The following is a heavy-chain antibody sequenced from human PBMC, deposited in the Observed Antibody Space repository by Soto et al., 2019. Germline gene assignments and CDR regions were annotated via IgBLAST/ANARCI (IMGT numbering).Heavy chain of an antibody. J-gene: IGHJ4*02. D-gene: IGHD5-18*01. CDR2: ISSSSSYI. CDR1: GFTFSSYS. V-gene: IGHV3-21*01. CDR3: ARDQPGYSYGYGLGY. Sequence: PVGSLRLSCAASGFTFSSYSMNWVRQAPGNGLEWVSSISSSSSYIYYADSVKGRFTISRDNAKNSLYLQMNSLRAEDTAVYYCARDQPGYSYGYGLGYWGQGTLVTVSS.